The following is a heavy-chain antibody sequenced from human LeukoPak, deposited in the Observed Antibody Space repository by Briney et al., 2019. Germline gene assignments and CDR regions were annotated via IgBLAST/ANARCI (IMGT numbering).Heavy chain of an antibody. Sequence: SETLSLTCTVSGDSISSSSYDWGWIRQPPGKGLEWIGRIYYSGSTYYNPSRKSQFTISVDTAKNGFSQKLSCVTAEDMAGYYCSRPEMKGSMVPIDYWGQGTLVTVSS. D-gene: IGHD4/OR15-4a*01. CDR1: GDSISSSSYD. V-gene: IGHV4-39*01. CDR2: IYYSGST. J-gene: IGHJ4*02. CDR3: SRPEMKGSMVPIDY.